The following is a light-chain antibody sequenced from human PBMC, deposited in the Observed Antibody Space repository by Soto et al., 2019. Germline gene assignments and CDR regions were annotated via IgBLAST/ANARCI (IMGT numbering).Light chain of an antibody. CDR2: CAS. J-gene: IGKJ4*01. CDR3: QQYNNWPPLT. V-gene: IGKV3D-15*01. Sequence: QAPILLIRCASTRAAGIPARFSGSGSGTEFTLTISSLQSEDFAVYYCQQYNNWPPLTFGGGTKVDIK.